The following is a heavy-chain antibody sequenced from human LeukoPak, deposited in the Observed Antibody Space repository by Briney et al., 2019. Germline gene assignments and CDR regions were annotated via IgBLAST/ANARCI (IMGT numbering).Heavy chain of an antibody. CDR2: IIPIFGTA. CDR3: ARDVGIAAPGAFDI. V-gene: IGHV1-69*13. CDR1: GGTFSSYA. J-gene: IGHJ3*02. Sequence: ASVKVSCKASGGTFSSYAISWVRQAPGQGLEWMGGIIPIFGTANYAQKFQGRVTITADESTSTAYMELSSLRSEDTAVYYCARDVGIAAPGAFDIWGQGTMVTVSS. D-gene: IGHD6-13*01.